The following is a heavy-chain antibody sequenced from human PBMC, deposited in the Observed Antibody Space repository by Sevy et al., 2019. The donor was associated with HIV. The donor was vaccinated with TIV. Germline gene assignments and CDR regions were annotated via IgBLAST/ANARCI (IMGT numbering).Heavy chain of an antibody. CDR1: GFTFSSYD. J-gene: IGHJ4*02. CDR2: ISGSGGST. V-gene: IGHV3-23*01. D-gene: IGHD2-21*02. Sequence: GGSLRLSCAASGFTFSSYDMSWVRQAPGKGLEWVSAISGSGGSTYYADSVKGRFTISRDNSKNTLYLQMNSLRAEDTAVYYCAKGIAYCGGDCYSPPYYFDYWGQGTLVTVSS. CDR3: AKGIAYCGGDCYSPPYYFDY.